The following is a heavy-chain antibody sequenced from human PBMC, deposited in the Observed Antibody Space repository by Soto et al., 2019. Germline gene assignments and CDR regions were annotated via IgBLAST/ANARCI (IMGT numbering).Heavy chain of an antibody. CDR3: ARGGVTGTPGAFDI. CDR1: EYTFTSYF. D-gene: IGHD1-20*01. V-gene: IGHV1-46*03. J-gene: IGHJ3*02. CDR2: INPSGGST. Sequence: ASVKVSCKASEYTFTSYFMRWVRQAPGQGLEWMGIINPSGGSTSYAQKLQGRVTMTRDTSTSTVYMELSSLRSEDTAVYYCARGGVTGTPGAFDIWGQGTMVTVSS.